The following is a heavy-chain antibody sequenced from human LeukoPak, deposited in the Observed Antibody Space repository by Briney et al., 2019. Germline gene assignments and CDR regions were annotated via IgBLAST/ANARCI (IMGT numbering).Heavy chain of an antibody. D-gene: IGHD4-11*01. Sequence: AGGSLRLSCAASGLTFSDAWMSWVRQAPGKGLEWVARIKSKVHGGTTDYAAPVNGRFTISRDDSGNKLYLQMNSLKTEDTGVYYCSGHMTSADYWGQGTLVTVSS. CDR3: SGHMTSADY. V-gene: IGHV3-15*01. CDR1: GLTFSDAW. CDR2: IKSKVHGGTT. J-gene: IGHJ4*02.